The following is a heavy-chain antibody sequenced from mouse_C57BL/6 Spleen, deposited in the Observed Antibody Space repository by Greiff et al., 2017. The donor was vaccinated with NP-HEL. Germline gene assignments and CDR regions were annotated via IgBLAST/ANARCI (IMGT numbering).Heavy chain of an antibody. V-gene: IGHV1-82*01. D-gene: IGHD4-1*01. CDR3: ARGGLLGDY. J-gene: IGHJ2*01. CDR2: IYPGDGDT. CDR1: GYAFSSSW. Sequence: QVQLQQSGPELVKPGASVKISCKASGYAFSSSWMNWVKQRPGKGLEWIGRIYPGDGDTNYNGKFTGKATLTADKSSSTAYMQLSSLTSEDAAVYFCARGGLLGDYWGQGTTLTVSS.